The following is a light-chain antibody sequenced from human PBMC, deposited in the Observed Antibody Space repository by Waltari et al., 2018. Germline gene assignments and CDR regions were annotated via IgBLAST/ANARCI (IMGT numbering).Light chain of an antibody. J-gene: IGLJ3*02. Sequence: SYELTQPPSVSVSPGQTARITCSGDALPKESAYWYQQKPGQAPVLVMYKDTERATGIHGRFSGSSSGTTVTLIISGVQAEDEADYYCQSGDYSRSYVVLGGGTKLTVL. V-gene: IGLV3-25*03. CDR2: KDT. CDR3: QSGDYSRSYVV. CDR1: ALPKES.